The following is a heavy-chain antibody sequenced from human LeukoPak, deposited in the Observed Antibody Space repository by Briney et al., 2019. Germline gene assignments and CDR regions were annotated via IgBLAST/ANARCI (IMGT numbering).Heavy chain of an antibody. J-gene: IGHJ4*02. CDR3: ARRAGAYSHPYDY. D-gene: IGHD4/OR15-4a*01. V-gene: IGHV3-30*02. CDR1: GFTFSSYV. Sequence: AGGSLRLSCAASGFTFSSYVMHWVRQAPGKGLEWVAFIRYDGSNKYYSDSVKGRFTISRDNSKNTLCLQMNSLRAEDTAVYYCARRAGAYSHPYDYWGQGTLVTVSS. CDR2: IRYDGSNK.